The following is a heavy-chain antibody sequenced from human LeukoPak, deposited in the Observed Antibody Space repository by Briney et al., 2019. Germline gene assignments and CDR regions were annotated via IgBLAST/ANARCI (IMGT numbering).Heavy chain of an antibody. J-gene: IGHJ6*04. V-gene: IGHV3-48*03. D-gene: IGHD3-10*01. CDR2: ISSSGSTI. CDR3: ARDLEFSDGLSMVRGVIYYYYYGMDV. Sequence: PGGSLRLSCAASGFTFSRYEMNSVRQAPGKWLEWVSYISSSGSTIYYADSVQGRVIVAGDNATNSLYLEMNRLRAEDTGVYYCARDLEFSDGLSMVRGVIYYYYYGMDVWGEGTTVTVSS. CDR1: GFTFSRYE.